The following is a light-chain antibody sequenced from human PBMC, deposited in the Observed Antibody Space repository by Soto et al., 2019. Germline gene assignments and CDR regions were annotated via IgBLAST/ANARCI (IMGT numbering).Light chain of an antibody. CDR1: QNINSW. V-gene: IGKV1-5*03. Sequence: DIQMTQSPSTLSASVGDRVTITCRASQNINSWLAWYQQKPGKAPKLLIYKASNLESGVPSRFNGSGSGTDFTLTISSLQPDDFATYHCQQYESFFPLTFGGGTKVDIK. CDR3: QQYESFFPLT. J-gene: IGKJ4*01. CDR2: KAS.